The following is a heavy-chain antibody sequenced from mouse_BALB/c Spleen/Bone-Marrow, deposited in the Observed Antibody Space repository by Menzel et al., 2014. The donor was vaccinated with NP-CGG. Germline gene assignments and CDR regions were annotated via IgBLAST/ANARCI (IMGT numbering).Heavy chain of an antibody. Sequence: QVQLQQPGAELVKPGASVKLSCKASGYTFTSYYMYWVKQRPGQGLEWTGEINHSNGYTNFNEKFKSKATLTVDKSSSTAYMQLSSLTSEDSAVYYCTREGAYWGQGTLVTVSA. CDR2: INHSNGYT. V-gene: IGHV1S81*02. CDR3: TREGAY. CDR1: GYTFTSYY. J-gene: IGHJ3*01.